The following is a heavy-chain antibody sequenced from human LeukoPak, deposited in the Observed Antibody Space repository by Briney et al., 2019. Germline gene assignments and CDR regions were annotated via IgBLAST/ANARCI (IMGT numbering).Heavy chain of an antibody. CDR2: ISSSSSYI. CDR3: ARDLVCYDSSGYRIMSGAFDI. CDR1: GFTFSSYS. J-gene: IGHJ3*02. V-gene: IGHV3-21*01. D-gene: IGHD3-22*01. Sequence: GGSLRLSCAASGFTFSSYSMNWVRQAPGKGLEWVSSISSSSSYIYYADSVKGRFTISRDNAKNSLYLQMNSLRAEDTAVYYCARDLVCYDSSGYRIMSGAFDIWGQGTMVTVSS.